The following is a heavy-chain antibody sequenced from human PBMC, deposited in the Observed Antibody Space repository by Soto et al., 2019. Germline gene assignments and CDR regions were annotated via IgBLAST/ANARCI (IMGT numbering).Heavy chain of an antibody. D-gene: IGHD2-2*01. CDR2: INAGNGNT. Sequence: ASVKVSCKASGYTFTSYAMHWVRQAPGQRLEWMGWINAGNGNTKYSQKFEGRVTITRDTSASTAYMELSRRSSEATAVYCGARCCSSTSCPGGIDYYMDVWGKGTTVTVSS. J-gene: IGHJ6*03. CDR3: ARCCSSTSCPGGIDYYMDV. V-gene: IGHV1-3*01. CDR1: GYTFTSYA.